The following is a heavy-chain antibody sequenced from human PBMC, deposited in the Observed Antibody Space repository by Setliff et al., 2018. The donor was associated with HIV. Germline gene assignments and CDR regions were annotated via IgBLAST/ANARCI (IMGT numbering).Heavy chain of an antibody. Sequence: SETLSLTCAVYGESLSGYCWSWIRQPPGKGLEWIGDITHTRATNYNPSLQSRVTMSVDTSKNQFSLKLNSVTAADTAVYYCVRGGDSSSWYWGRWFDPWGQGTLVTVSS. D-gene: IGHD6-13*01. CDR1: GESLSGYC. V-gene: IGHV4-34*01. CDR3: VRGGDSSSWYWGRWFDP. CDR2: ITHTRAT. J-gene: IGHJ5*02.